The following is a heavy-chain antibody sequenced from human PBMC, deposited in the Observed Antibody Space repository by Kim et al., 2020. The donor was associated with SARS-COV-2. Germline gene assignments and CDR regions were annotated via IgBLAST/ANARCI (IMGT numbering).Heavy chain of an antibody. V-gene: IGHV3-74*01. CDR2: INSDGSST. J-gene: IGHJ4*02. CDR3: AFPYRITGSTVFDS. D-gene: IGHD1-7*01. CDR1: GFTFSSYW. Sequence: GGSLRLSCAASGFTFSSYWMHWVRQVPGKGLVWVSRINSDGSSTGYADSVKGRFTISRDNAKNTLYLQMSSVRDEDTAVYYCAFPYRITGSTVFDSWGQGTLVTASS.